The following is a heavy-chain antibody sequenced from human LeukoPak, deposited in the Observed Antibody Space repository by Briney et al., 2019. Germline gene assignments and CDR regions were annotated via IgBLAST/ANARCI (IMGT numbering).Heavy chain of an antibody. CDR2: IYHSGST. J-gene: IGHJ4*02. Sequence: PSQTLSLTCAVSGGSISSGGYSWSWIRQPPGKGLEWIGYIYHSGSTYYNPSLKSRVTISVDRSKNQFSLKLSSVTAADTAVYYCARANCSGGSCYPETFDYWGQGTLVTVSS. CDR3: ARANCSGGSCYPETFDY. CDR1: GGSISSGGYS. V-gene: IGHV4-30-2*01. D-gene: IGHD2-15*01.